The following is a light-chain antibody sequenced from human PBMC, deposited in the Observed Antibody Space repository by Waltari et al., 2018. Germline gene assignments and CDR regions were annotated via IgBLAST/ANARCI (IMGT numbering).Light chain of an antibody. CDR1: SFHLGKHH. J-gene: IGLJ1*01. CDR2: ETD. CDR3: GVWDSSLSAYV. V-gene: IGLV1-51*02. Sequence: QSVVTQPPSVSAAPGQKVTISCPGSSFHLGKHHVPWYKQHPGTAPKLLIYETDKRPSVIPDRFSGSKSGTSATLGITGLQTGDEADYYCGVWDSSLSAYVFGPGTNVAVL.